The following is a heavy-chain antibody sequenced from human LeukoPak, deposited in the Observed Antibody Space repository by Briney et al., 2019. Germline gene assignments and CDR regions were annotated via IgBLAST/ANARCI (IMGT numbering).Heavy chain of an antibody. V-gene: IGHV4-39*01. CDR3: ARRGSGWYQFDY. J-gene: IGHJ4*02. CDR1: GDSIAATAFY. CDR2: IYFSGST. D-gene: IGHD6-19*01. Sequence: PSETLSLTCTVSGDSIAATAFYWGWIRQPPGKGLEWVGTIYFSGSTYYNPSLKSRVTMSMDTAKNQFSLTLASAAAADTAVYHCARRGSGWYQFDYWGQGTLVPVSS.